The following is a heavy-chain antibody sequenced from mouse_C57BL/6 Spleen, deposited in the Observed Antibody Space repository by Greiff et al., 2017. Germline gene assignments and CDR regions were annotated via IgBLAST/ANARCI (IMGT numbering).Heavy chain of an antibody. J-gene: IGHJ4*01. Sequence: EVQLQQSGPELVKPGASVKISCKASGYTFTDYYMDWVKQSHGKSLEWIGDINPNNGGTIYNQKFKGKATLTVDKSSSTAYMALRSLTSEDTAVYYGARRGDYAMDYWGQGTSVTVSS. CDR1: GYTFTDYY. CDR2: INPNNGGT. CDR3: ARRGDYAMDY. V-gene: IGHV1-18*01.